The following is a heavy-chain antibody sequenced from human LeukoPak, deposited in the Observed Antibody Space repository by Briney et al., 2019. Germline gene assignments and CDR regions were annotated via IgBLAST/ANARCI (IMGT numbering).Heavy chain of an antibody. V-gene: IGHV4-59*01. CDR3: ARVERQLLQVWFDP. CDR1: GGSISSYY. J-gene: IGHJ5*02. CDR2: IYYSGST. D-gene: IGHD2-2*01. Sequence: SETLSLTCTVSGGSISSYYWSWIRQPPGKGLERIGYIYYSGSTNYNPSLKSRVTISVDTSKNQFSLKLSSVTAADTAVYYCARVERQLLQVWFDPWGQGTLVTVSS.